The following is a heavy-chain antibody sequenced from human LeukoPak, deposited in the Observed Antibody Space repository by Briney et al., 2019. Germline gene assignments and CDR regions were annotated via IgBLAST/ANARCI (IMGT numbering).Heavy chain of an antibody. CDR3: ASDFRAGILGHYFYGMDF. D-gene: IGHD2/OR15-2a*01. J-gene: IGHJ6*01. V-gene: IGHV1-46*01. Sequence: GASVKVSCKASGYTFTNYYIHWVRQAPGQGLEWMGIINPSGGSTSYAQKFQGRVTMTRDTSTRIVYMELSSLRSEDTAVYYCASDFRAGILGHYFYGMDFWGQGTTVTVSS. CDR2: INPSGGST. CDR1: GYTFTNYY.